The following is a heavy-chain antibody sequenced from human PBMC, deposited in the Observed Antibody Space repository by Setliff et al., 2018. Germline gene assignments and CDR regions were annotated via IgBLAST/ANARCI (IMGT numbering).Heavy chain of an antibody. J-gene: IGHJ6*03. D-gene: IGHD3-3*01. CDR1: GYTFTGYY. CDR3: AREQTMEWLLYGANYFYYMDV. Sequence: ALVKVSCKASGYTFTGYYMHRVRQAPGQGLEWMGIINPSGGSTSYAQKFQGRVTMTRDTSTSTVYMELSSLRSEDTAVYYCAREQTMEWLLYGANYFYYMDVWGKGTTVTVSS. CDR2: INPSGGST. V-gene: IGHV1-46*01.